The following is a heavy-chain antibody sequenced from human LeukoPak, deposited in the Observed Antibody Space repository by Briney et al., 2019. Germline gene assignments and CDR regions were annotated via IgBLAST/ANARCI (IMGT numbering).Heavy chain of an antibody. Sequence: SETLSLTCAVSGYSISSDNYWVWIRQPPGQGLEWTGGIYHSGSTYYNPSLKSRVTISVDTSKNQFSLKLSSVTAADTAVYYCARKAATVPFDYWGQGTLVTVSS. J-gene: IGHJ4*02. D-gene: IGHD6-13*01. CDR1: GYSISSDNY. CDR3: ARKAATVPFDY. V-gene: IGHV4-38-2*01. CDR2: IYHSGST.